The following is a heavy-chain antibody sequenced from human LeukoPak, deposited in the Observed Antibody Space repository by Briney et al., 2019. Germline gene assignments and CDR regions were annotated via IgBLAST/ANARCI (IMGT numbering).Heavy chain of an antibody. D-gene: IGHD6-19*01. Sequence: PGGSLRLSCAASGFTFINAWMSWVRQAPGKGLEWVGRIKSKTDGGTTDYAAPVKGRFTISRDDSKNTLYLQMNSLKTEDTAVYYCTTPVGPQGIAVAGTASSGYWGQGTLVTVSS. J-gene: IGHJ4*02. V-gene: IGHV3-15*01. CDR1: GFTFINAW. CDR3: TTPVGPQGIAVAGTASSGY. CDR2: IKSKTDGGTT.